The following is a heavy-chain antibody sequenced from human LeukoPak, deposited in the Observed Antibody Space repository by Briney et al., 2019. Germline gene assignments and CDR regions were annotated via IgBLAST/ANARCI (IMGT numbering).Heavy chain of an antibody. CDR3: AIFCGGDCSGDY. V-gene: IGHV1-2*02. CDR2: INPNSGGT. D-gene: IGHD2-21*02. CDR1: GYTFTGYY. J-gene: IGHJ4*02. Sequence: GASVKVSCKASGYTFTGYYMHWVRQAPGQGLEWMGWINPNSGGTNYAQKFQGRVTMTRDTSISTAYMELNTLTSDDTAVYFCAIFCGGDCSGDYWGQGPLVTVSS.